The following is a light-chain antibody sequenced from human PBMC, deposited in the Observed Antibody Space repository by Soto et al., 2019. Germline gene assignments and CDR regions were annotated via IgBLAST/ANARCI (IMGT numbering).Light chain of an antibody. CDR2: AAS. J-gene: IGKJ1*01. CDR1: PGITNY. Sequence: EIEMTQSPSSLSSSVGDRATITCRASPGITNYLAWYQQKPGKVPKLLIYAASTMHSGIPSRFSGSGSGTDFTLTISSLQPEDSATYYCQKYNIAPPVTFGQGTKLEIK. CDR3: QKYNIAPPVT. V-gene: IGKV1-27*01.